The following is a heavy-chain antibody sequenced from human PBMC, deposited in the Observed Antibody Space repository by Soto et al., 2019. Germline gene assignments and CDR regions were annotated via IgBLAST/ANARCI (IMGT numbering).Heavy chain of an antibody. J-gene: IGHJ4*02. V-gene: IGHV4-59*12. CDR1: GGSISSYY. D-gene: IGHD2-15*01. Sequence: SETLSLTCTVSGGSISSYYWSWIRQPPGKGLEWIGYIYYSGSTNYNPSLKSRVTISVDTSKNQFSLKLGSVTAADTAVYYCARGGGPLGYFDYWGQGTLVTVSS. CDR3: ARGGGPLGYFDY. CDR2: IYYSGST.